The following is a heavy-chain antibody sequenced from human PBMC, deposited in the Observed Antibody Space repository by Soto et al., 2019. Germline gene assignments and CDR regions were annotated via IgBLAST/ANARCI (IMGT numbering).Heavy chain of an antibody. J-gene: IGHJ4*02. CDR2: IYYSGST. CDR1: GGSISSYY. CDR3: ARLGGSYAVPHFDY. V-gene: IGHV4-59*08. D-gene: IGHD1-26*01. Sequence: SETLSLTCTVSGGSISSYYWSWIRQPPGKGLEWIGYIYYSGSTNYNPSLKSRVTISVDTSKNQFSLKLSSVTAADAAVYYCARLGGSYAVPHFDYWGQGTLVTVSS.